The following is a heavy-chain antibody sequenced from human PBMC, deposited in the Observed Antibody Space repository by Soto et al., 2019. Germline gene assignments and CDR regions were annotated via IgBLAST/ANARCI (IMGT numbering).Heavy chain of an antibody. D-gene: IGHD1-7*01. J-gene: IGHJ6*03. V-gene: IGHV4-34*01. CDR1: GASFSGYY. Sequence: SETLSLTCAVYGASFSGYYWSWIRQPPGKGLEWIGEINHSGSTNYNPSLKSRVTISVDTSKNQFSLKLSSVTAADTAVYYCARGRITETYYYYYTDVWGKGTTVTVSS. CDR3: ARGRITETYYYYYTDV. CDR2: INHSGST.